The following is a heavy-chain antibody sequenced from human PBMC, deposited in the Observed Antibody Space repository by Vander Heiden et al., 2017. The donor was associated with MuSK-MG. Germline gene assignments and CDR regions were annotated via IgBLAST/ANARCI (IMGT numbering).Heavy chain of an antibody. CDR1: GFTFSNNA. D-gene: IGHD6-13*01. CDR2: ITNTDGST. CDR3: AKYVGSSWYYSDY. V-gene: IGHV3-23*01. Sequence: EVQLLESGGGLVQPGGSLRLSCAASGFTFSNNAMSWVRQAPGKGLEWVSSITNTDGSTHYGDSVKGRFTISGDNSKNTLYLQMNSLRAEDTAIYYCAKYVGSSWYYSDYWGPGTLVTVSS. J-gene: IGHJ4*02.